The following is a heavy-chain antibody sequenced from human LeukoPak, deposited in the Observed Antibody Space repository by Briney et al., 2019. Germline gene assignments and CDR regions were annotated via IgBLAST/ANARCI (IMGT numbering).Heavy chain of an antibody. J-gene: IGHJ4*02. Sequence: GGSLRLSCAASGFTFSSYAMYWVRQAPGKGLEYVSSISSNGGSTYYANSVKGRFTISRDNAQNSLYLQMNSLRAEDTALYYCARRIAAATYFDYWGQGTLVTVSS. CDR2: ISSNGGST. D-gene: IGHD6-13*01. CDR3: ARRIAAATYFDY. CDR1: GFTFSSYA. V-gene: IGHV3-64*01.